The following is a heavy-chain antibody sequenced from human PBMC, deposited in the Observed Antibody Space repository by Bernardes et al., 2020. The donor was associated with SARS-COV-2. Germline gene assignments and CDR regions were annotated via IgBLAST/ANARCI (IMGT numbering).Heavy chain of an antibody. CDR3: ARAPPVLLNWYFDL. CDR1: GFTFSSYW. D-gene: IGHD3-16*01. V-gene: IGHV3-7*01. J-gene: IGHJ2*01. CDR2: IKQDGSEK. Sequence: GGSLRLSRAASGFTFSSYWMSWVRQAPGKGLEWVANIKQDGSEKYYVDSVKGRFTISRDNAKNSLYLQMNSLRAEDTAVYYCARAPPVLLNWYFDLWGRGTLVTVSS.